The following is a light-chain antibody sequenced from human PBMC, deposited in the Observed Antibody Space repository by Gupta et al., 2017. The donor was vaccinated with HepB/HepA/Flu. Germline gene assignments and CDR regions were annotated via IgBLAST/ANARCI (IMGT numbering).Light chain of an antibody. V-gene: IGKV3-20*01. Sequence: EIVLAQSPGTLSLSPGERATLSCRASQSVRSSYLAWYQQKPGQAPRLLIYGASSRATGIPDGFSGSGSGTDFTLTISRLEPEDFAVYYCQQEGSSSWTFGQGTKVEIK. J-gene: IGKJ1*01. CDR1: QSVRSSY. CDR2: GAS. CDR3: QQEGSSSWT.